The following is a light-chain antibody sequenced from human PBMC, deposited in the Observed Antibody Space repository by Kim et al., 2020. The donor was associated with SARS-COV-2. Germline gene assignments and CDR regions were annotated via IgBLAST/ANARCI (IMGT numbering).Light chain of an antibody. CDR1: QSVSSN. CDR3: QRCINWPRT. V-gene: IGKV3D-15*01. J-gene: IGKJ3*01. Sequence: EVVMTQSPATLSVSPGERATLSCRASQSVSSNLAWYQQKPGQAPRLLIYGTSTRATGIPARFSGSGSGTEFTLIISSLQSEDFAVYYCQRCINWPRTFGPRATVD. CDR2: GTS.